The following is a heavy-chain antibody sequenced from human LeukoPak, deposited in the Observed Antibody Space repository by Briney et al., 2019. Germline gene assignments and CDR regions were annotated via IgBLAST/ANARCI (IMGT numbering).Heavy chain of an antibody. V-gene: IGHV4-59*01. Sequence: SETLSLTCTVSGGSISSYYWSWIRQPPGKGLEWIGYIYYSGSTNYNPSLKSRVTISVDTSKNQFSLKLSSVTAADTAVYYCARPRAEYSSSSGFDYWGQGALVTVSS. CDR3: ARPRAEYSSSSGFDY. CDR2: IYYSGST. J-gene: IGHJ4*02. CDR1: GGSISSYY. D-gene: IGHD6-6*01.